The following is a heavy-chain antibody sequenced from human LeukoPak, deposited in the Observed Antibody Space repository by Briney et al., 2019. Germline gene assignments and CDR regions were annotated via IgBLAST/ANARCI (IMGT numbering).Heavy chain of an antibody. CDR1: GFTVSSNY. Sequence: GGSLRLSCAASGFTVSSNYMSWVRQAPGKGLEWVSVIYSGGSTYCADSVKGRFTISRDNSKNTLYLQMNSLRAEDTAVYYCARGWTVVKDAFDIWGQGTMVTVSS. J-gene: IGHJ3*02. CDR2: IYSGGST. V-gene: IGHV3-53*01. D-gene: IGHD4-23*01. CDR3: ARGWTVVKDAFDI.